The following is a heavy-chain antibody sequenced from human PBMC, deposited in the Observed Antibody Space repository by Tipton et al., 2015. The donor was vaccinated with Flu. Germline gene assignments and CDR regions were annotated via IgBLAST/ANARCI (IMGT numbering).Heavy chain of an antibody. CDR3: ARQDCTTSTCYIDY. CDR1: GDSFISYW. V-gene: IGHV5-51*01. CDR2: IYPDDSDT. Sequence: QLVQSGAEVKKPWESLKISCKGSGDSFISYWIGWVRQMPGKGLEWMGIIYPDDSDTRYSPSFQGQVTISADKSLNTAYLQWSSLKASDTAMYYCARQDCTTSTCYIDYWGQGTLVTVSS. D-gene: IGHD2-2*02. J-gene: IGHJ4*02.